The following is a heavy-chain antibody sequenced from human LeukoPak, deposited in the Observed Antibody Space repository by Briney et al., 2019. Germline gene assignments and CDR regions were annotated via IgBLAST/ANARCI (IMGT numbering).Heavy chain of an antibody. CDR1: GFTVSSNY. D-gene: IGHD6-19*01. V-gene: IGHV3-53*01. CDR3: ARVPSALSAWEIYFDY. CDR2: IYSDNT. Sequence: GGSLRLSCAASGFTVSSNYMTWVRQAPGKGLEWVSFIYSDNTHYSDSVKGRFTISRDNSKNTLYLQMNSLRAEDTAVYYCARVPSALSAWEIYFDYWGQGTLVTVSS. J-gene: IGHJ4*02.